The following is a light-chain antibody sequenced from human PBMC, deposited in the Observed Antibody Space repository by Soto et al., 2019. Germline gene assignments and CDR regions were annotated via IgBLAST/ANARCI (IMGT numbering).Light chain of an antibody. V-gene: IGKV3-15*01. CDR2: VAS. Sequence: EIVMTQSPATLSVSPGERATLSCRASQSVSSNLAWYQQKPGQTPKLLIYVASTRATGIPARFSGSGSGSYFTLTMSSLQSEDFAVYYCQQYNVWPLTFGGGTKVEFK. J-gene: IGKJ4*01. CDR1: QSVSSN. CDR3: QQYNVWPLT.